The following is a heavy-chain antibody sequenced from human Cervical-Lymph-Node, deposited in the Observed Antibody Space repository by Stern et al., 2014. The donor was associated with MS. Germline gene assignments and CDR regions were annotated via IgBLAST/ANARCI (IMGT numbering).Heavy chain of an antibody. CDR2: IKEDGGER. CDR1: GFSFSNSW. D-gene: IGHD6-19*01. CDR3: TRAGLVRGGTLWFDP. Sequence: EVQLVESGGGLVQPGGSLRLSCAASGFSFSNSWMTWLRQAPGKGLEWVARIKEDGGERYYVDSVKGRFGISRDDAKNSLYLQMNSLRAEDTALYYCTRAGLVRGGTLWFDPWGQGTQVTVSS. V-gene: IGHV3-7*01. J-gene: IGHJ5*02.